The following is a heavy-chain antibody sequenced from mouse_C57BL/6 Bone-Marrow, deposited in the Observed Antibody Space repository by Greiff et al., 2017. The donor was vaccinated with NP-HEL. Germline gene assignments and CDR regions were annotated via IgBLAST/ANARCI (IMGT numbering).Heavy chain of an antibody. CDR1: GYTFTGYW. CDR3: ASVYYGSRYFDY. J-gene: IGHJ2*01. D-gene: IGHD1-1*01. Sequence: QVQLQQSGAELMKPGASVKLSCKATGYTFTGYWIEWVKQRPGHGLEWIGEILPGSGSTNYNEKFKSKATLTVDTSSSTAYMQISNLTSEDASVYYCASVYYGSRYFDYWGQGTTLTGSS. CDR2: ILPGSGST. V-gene: IGHV1-9*01.